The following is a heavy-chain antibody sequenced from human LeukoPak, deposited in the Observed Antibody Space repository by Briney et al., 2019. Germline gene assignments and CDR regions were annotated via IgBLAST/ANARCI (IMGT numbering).Heavy chain of an antibody. Sequence: PGGPLRLSCAVSGFTLSRYWVTCVRQARGKGLQWVANINQDGSEMYYVDSVNGRFTISRDNAKNSLYLQMNSLTAEDTAVYYCARSAGEIYYYYGMDVWGQGTTVTVSS. D-gene: IGHD3-16*01. J-gene: IGHJ6*02. CDR2: INQDGSEM. V-gene: IGHV3-7*04. CDR1: GFTLSRYW. CDR3: ARSAGEIYYYYGMDV.